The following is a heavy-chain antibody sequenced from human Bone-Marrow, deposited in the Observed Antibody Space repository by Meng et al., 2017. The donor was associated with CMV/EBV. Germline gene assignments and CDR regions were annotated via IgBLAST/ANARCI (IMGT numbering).Heavy chain of an antibody. Sequence: GGSLRLSCGASGFTFSTYSMNWVRQAPGKGLEWVSSISRSSSYIYYADSVKGRFTISRDNAKNSLYLQMNSLRAEDTAVYYCARGDFWRVMGDYWGQGTLVTVSS. D-gene: IGHD3-3*01. CDR2: ISRSSSYI. CDR3: ARGDFWRVMGDY. V-gene: IGHV3-21*01. CDR1: GFTFSTYS. J-gene: IGHJ4*02.